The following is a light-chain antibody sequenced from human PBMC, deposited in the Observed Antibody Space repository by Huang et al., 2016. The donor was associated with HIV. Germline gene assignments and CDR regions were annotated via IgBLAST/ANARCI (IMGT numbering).Light chain of an antibody. CDR1: QSVSSNY. J-gene: IGKJ4*01. V-gene: IGKV3-20*01. Sequence: EIVLTQSPGTLSLSPGERATLSCRARQSVSSNYLAWYQQKPGQAPRLVIHGASSRATGIADRFSGSGSGTDFTLTISRLVPNDFALYFCQQYGNSPPTFGGGTKVEIK. CDR3: QQYGNSPPT. CDR2: GAS.